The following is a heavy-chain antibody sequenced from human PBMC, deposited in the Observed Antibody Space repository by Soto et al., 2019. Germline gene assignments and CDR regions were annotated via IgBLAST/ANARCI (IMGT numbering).Heavy chain of an antibody. D-gene: IGHD2-21*02. CDR3: AKRVRYCGGDCYPIFDY. CDR1: GFTVRSNF. Sequence: VILSCAACGFTVRSNFMSLGRQAPGKGLEWVSIIYSDGSTYYADSVKGRFTISRDNSKNTLYLQMNSLRAEDTAVYYCAKRVRYCGGDCYPIFDYWGQGTLVTVSS. V-gene: IGHV3-53*01. CDR2: IYSDGST. J-gene: IGHJ4*02.